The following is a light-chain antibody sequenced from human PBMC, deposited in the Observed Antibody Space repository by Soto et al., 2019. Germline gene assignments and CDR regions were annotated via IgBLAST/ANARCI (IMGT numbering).Light chain of an antibody. V-gene: IGKV1-39*01. CDR3: QQSYTTPRT. Sequence: DIQMTQSPSSLSASVGDRVTITCRASQSISSFLNWYQHKPGKAPKLLIYASASLQSGVPSRFSGSGSGTDFTLTISSLQPEYFATYYCQQSYTTPRTFGQGTKLEIE. CDR1: QSISSF. J-gene: IGKJ2*02. CDR2: ASA.